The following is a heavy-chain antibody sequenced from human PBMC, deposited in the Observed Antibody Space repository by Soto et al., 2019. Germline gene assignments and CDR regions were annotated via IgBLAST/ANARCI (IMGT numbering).Heavy chain of an antibody. J-gene: IGHJ4*02. Sequence: QVQLVESGGGVVQPGRSLRLSCAASGFTFSSYGMHWVRQAPGKGLEWVAVIWYDGSNKYYADSVKGRFTISRDNSKNTLYLQMNSLRAEDTAVYDCARGIAVRPLDYWGQGTLVTVSS. D-gene: IGHD6-6*01. CDR1: GFTFSSYG. CDR3: ARGIAVRPLDY. CDR2: IWYDGSNK. V-gene: IGHV3-33*01.